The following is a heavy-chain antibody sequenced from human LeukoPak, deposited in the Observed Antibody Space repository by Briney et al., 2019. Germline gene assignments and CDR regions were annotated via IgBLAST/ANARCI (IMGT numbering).Heavy chain of an antibody. D-gene: IGHD4-11*01. Sequence: VASVKVSCKASGYTFTSYDINWVRQATGQGLEWMGWMNPNSGNTGYAQKFQGRVTMTRDTSISTAYMELSRLRSDDTAVYYCARGAAYSNYGPDFDYWGQGTLVTVSS. CDR3: ARGAAYSNYGPDFDY. J-gene: IGHJ4*02. CDR1: GYTFTSYD. V-gene: IGHV1-8*01. CDR2: MNPNSGNT.